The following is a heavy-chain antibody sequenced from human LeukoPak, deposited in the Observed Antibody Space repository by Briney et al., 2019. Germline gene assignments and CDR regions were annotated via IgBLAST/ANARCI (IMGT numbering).Heavy chain of an antibody. V-gene: IGHV3-23*01. CDR2: ISGSGGST. CDR3: ARDQVAWFGEGGNYYYGMDV. CDR1: GFTFSSYA. D-gene: IGHD3-10*01. Sequence: GGSLRLSCAASGFTFSSYAMSWVRQAPGKGLEWVSAISGSGGSTYYADSVKGRFTISRDNSKNTLYLQMNSLRAEDTAVYYCARDQVAWFGEGGNYYYGMDVWGQGTTVTVSS. J-gene: IGHJ6*02.